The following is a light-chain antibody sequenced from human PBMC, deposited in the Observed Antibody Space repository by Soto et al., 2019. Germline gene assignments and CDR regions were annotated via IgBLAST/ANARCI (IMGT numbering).Light chain of an antibody. CDR1: SGHSTYA. V-gene: IGLV4-69*01. CDR3: QTGGTGIV. CDR2: VNSDGSH. J-gene: IGLJ2*01. Sequence: PVLTQSPSASASLGASVRLTCTLSSGHSTYAIAWHQQQPEKGPRYLMKVNSDGSHTKADGIPDRFSGSSSGAERYLTISGLQSEDEADYYCQTGGTGIVFGGGTKLTVL.